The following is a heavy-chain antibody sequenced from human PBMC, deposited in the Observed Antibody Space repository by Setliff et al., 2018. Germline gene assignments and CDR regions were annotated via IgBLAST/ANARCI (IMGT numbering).Heavy chain of an antibody. CDR2: IYTSWTT. D-gene: IGHD3-3*01. V-gene: IGHV4-61*09. CDR3: ERMSGFLYMDV. Sequence: PSETLSLTCTVYDDSISSRHYYWSGIRPPDGKGLGWLGQIYTSWTTNYNPSLKGRATLSIDAAKKQLSLKLTSVTAADTAVYYCERMSGFLYMDVWGKGTTVTVSS. CDR1: DDSISSRHYY. J-gene: IGHJ6*03.